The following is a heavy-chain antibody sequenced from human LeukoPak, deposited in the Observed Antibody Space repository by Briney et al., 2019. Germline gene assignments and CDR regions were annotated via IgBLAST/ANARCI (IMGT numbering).Heavy chain of an antibody. D-gene: IGHD6-19*01. CDR2: MNPKSGNT. Sequence: GASVTVSCKASGYTFTSYDINWVRQAPGQGLEGMGWMNPKSGNTGYAQKFQDRVTMTRNTSIRTAYMELSSLMSEDTAVYYCARGPGIALAGTGLEAPDFAYWGQGSLVTVSS. J-gene: IGHJ4*02. V-gene: IGHV1-8*01. CDR3: ARGPGIALAGTGLEAPDFAY. CDR1: GYTFTSYD.